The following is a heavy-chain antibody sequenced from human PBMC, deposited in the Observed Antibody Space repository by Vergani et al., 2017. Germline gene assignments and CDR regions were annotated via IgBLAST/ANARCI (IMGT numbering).Heavy chain of an antibody. CDR3: ARAILWFGELGYYGMDV. D-gene: IGHD3-10*01. CDR2: IIPIFGTA. V-gene: IGHV1-69*06. CDR1: GGTFSSYA. J-gene: IGHJ6*02. Sequence: QVQLVQSGAEVKKPGSSVKVSCKASGGTFSSYAISWVRQAPGQGLEWMGGIIPIFGTANYAQKFQGRVTITADKSTSTAYMELSSLRSEDTAVYYCARAILWFGELGYYGMDVWGQGTTVTVSS.